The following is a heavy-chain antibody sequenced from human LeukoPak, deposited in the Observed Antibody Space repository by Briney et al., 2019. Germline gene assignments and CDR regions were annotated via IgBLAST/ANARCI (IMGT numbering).Heavy chain of an antibody. CDR1: GYTFTGYY. V-gene: IGHV1-2*02. D-gene: IGHD2-15*01. J-gene: IGHJ6*03. Sequence: ASVKVSCKASGYTFTGYYMHWVRQAPGQGLEWMGWINPNRGGTNYAQKFQGRLTMTRDTSINTAYMELSRLRSDDTAVYYCAREPYCSGGSCGGYYYYYMDVWGKGTTVTVSS. CDR3: AREPYCSGGSCGGYYYYYMDV. CDR2: INPNRGGT.